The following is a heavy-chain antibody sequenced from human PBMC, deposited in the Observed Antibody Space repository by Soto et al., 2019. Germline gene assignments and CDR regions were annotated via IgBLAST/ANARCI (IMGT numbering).Heavy chain of an antibody. Sequence: PSETLSLTCTVSGGSISSYYLSWIRQHPGKGLEWIGYIYYSGSTYYNPSLKSRVTISVDTSKNQFSLKLSSVTAADTAVYYCARLGVAGPYYFDYWGQGTLVTVSS. J-gene: IGHJ4*02. D-gene: IGHD1-1*01. CDR1: GGSISSYY. CDR2: IYYSGST. V-gene: IGHV4-59*06. CDR3: ARLGVAGPYYFDY.